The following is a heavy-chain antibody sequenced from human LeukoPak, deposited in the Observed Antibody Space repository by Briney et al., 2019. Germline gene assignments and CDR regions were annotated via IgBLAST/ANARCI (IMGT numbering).Heavy chain of an antibody. CDR2: IYTSGST. CDR1: GGSISSYN. V-gene: IGHV4-4*07. J-gene: IGHJ6*03. D-gene: IGHD2-2*01. Sequence: SETLSLTCTVSGGSISSYNWSWIRQPAGKGLEWIGCIYTSGSTNYNPSLKSRVTMSVDTSKNQFSLKLSSVTAADTAVYYCARVREYCSSTSCNIKDYYYYMDVWGKGTTVTVSS. CDR3: ARVREYCSSTSCNIKDYYYYMDV.